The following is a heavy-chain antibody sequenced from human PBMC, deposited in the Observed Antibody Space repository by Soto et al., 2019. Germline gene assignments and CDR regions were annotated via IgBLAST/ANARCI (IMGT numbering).Heavy chain of an antibody. CDR2: IWYDGSNK. CDR1: GFTFSSYG. CDR3: ARDGVREMATIRWYYYYGMDV. J-gene: IGHJ6*02. D-gene: IGHD5-12*01. Sequence: GGSLRLSCAASGFTFSSYGMHWVRQAPGKGLEWVAVIWYDGSNKYYADSVKGRFTISRDNSKNTLYLQMNSLRAEDTAVYYCARDGVREMATIRWYYYYGMDVWGQGTTVTVSS. V-gene: IGHV3-33*01.